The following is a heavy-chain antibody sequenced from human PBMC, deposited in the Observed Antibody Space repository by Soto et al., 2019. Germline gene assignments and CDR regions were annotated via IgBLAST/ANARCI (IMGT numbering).Heavy chain of an antibody. CDR2: ISGSGGST. D-gene: IGHD3-22*01. J-gene: IGHJ4*02. CDR3: AKDTYYFDTTGYYIFEY. CDR1: GFTFSSYA. V-gene: IGHV3-23*01. Sequence: GGSLRLSCAASGFTFSSYAMSWVRQAPGKGLEWISAISGSGGSTYYADSVKGRFTISRDNSKNTLYLQMNSLRAEDTAVYYCAKDTYYFDTTGYYIFEYWGQGSLVTVSS.